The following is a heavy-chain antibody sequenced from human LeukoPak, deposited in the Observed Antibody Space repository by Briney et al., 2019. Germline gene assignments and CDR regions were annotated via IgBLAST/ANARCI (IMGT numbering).Heavy chain of an antibody. CDR3: ARISYIVLMVYATHYFDY. Sequence: SETLSLTCTISGYSISSGHYWGWIRQPPGKGLEWIGSIYYSGSTYYNPSLKSRVTISVDTSKNQFSLKLSSVTAADTAVYYCARISYIVLMVYATHYFDYWGQGTLVTVSS. D-gene: IGHD2-8*01. J-gene: IGHJ4*02. CDR2: IYYSGST. CDR1: GYSISSGHY. V-gene: IGHV4-38-2*02.